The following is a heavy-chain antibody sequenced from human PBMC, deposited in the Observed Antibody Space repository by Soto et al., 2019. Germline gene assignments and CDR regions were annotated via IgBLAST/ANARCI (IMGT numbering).Heavy chain of an antibody. J-gene: IGHJ6*02. CDR1: GGTFSSYA. Sequence: QVQLVQSGAEVKKPGSSVKVSCKASGGTFSSYAISWVRQAPGQGIEWMGGIIPISGTANYAQKFQGRVTITADESTSTAYMELSNLRSEDTAVYYCARSQGSSTSLEIYYYYYYGMDVWGQGTTVTVSS. CDR2: IIPISGTA. CDR3: ARSQGSSTSLEIYYYYYYGMDV. D-gene: IGHD2-2*01. V-gene: IGHV1-69*01.